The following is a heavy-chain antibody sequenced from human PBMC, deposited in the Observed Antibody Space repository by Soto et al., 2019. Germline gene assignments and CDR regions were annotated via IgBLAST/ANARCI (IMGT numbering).Heavy chain of an antibody. CDR3: ARDLSTNRHVSSSYYYYGMDV. CDR1: GYTFTGYY. D-gene: IGHD2-8*01. J-gene: IGHJ6*02. Sequence: GASVKVSCKASGYTFTGYYMHWVRQAPGQGLEWMGWINPNSGGTNYAQKFQGWVTMTRDTSISTAYMELSRLRSEDTAVYYCARDLSTNRHVSSSYYYYGMDVWGQGTTVTVSS. V-gene: IGHV1-2*04. CDR2: INPNSGGT.